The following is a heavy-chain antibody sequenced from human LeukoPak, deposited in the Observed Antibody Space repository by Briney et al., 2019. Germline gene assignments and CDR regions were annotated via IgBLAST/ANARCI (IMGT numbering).Heavy chain of an antibody. V-gene: IGHV4-59*01. CDR3: ARGVDYYDSSGYYATFYFDY. J-gene: IGHJ4*02. Sequence: PSETLSLTCTVSGGSISSYYWSWIRQPPGKGLEGIGYIYYSGSTNYNPSLKSRVTISVDTSKNQFSLKLSSVTAADTAVYYCARGVDYYDSSGYYATFYFDYWGQGTLVTVSS. D-gene: IGHD3-22*01. CDR2: IYYSGST. CDR1: GGSISSYY.